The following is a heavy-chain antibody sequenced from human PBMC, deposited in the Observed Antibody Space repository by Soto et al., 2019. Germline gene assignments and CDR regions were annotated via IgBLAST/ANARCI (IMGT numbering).Heavy chain of an antibody. D-gene: IGHD5-12*01. J-gene: IGHJ4*02. CDR2: IKQDGSEK. CDR1: GFTFSTSW. Sequence: EGSLRLSCAAPGFTFSTSWMTWVRQTPGKGLEWVANIKQDGSEKYYVDSVRGRFTISRDNAKTSLYLQMNSLRTEDTAVYYCARGLYSGWHYFDYWGQGTLVTVSS. CDR3: ARGLYSGWHYFDY. V-gene: IGHV3-7*04.